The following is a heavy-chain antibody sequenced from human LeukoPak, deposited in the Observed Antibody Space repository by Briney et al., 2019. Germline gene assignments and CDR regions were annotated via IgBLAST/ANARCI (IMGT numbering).Heavy chain of an antibody. J-gene: IGHJ5*02. V-gene: IGHV4-39*07. CDR3: ARGGNGFVP. Sequence: SETLSLTCTVSGGSISSSSYYWGWIRQPPGKGLEWIGSIYSSGSRYCNPSLKRRVTISVDTSKNQFSLNLSSVTAADTAVYYCARGGNGFVPWGQGTLVIVSS. D-gene: IGHD3-10*01. CDR1: GGSISSSSYY. CDR2: IYSSGSR.